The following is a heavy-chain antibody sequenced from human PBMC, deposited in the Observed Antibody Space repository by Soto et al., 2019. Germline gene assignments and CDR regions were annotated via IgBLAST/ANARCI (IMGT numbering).Heavy chain of an antibody. CDR1: GYTFTSYY. CDR3: ATAASGHHCSYPLFYYYYGMDV. CDR2: INPSGGST. Sequence: RASVKVSCKASGYTFTSYYMHWVRQAPGQGLEWMGIINPSGGSTSYAQKFQGRVTMTRDTSTSTVYMELSSLRSEDTAVYYCATAASGHHCSYPLFYYYYGMDVWGQGTTVTVSS. D-gene: IGHD1-26*01. J-gene: IGHJ6*02. V-gene: IGHV1-46*01.